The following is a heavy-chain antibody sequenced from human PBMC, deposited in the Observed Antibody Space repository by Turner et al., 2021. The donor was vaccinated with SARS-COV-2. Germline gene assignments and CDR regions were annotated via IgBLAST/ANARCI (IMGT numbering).Heavy chain of an antibody. V-gene: IGHV4-39*01. CDR1: GGYISSSSYY. CDR3: ARSGWSLWYFDY. J-gene: IGHJ4*02. Sequence: QLQLQESGPGLAKPSETLSLSCTVSGGYISSSSYYWGWLRQPPGKGLGWIGSIYYSGSTYYNPSLKSRVTISVDTSKNQFSRKLSSVTAADTALYYCARSGWSLWYFDYWGQGTLVTVSS. CDR2: IYYSGST. D-gene: IGHD6-19*01.